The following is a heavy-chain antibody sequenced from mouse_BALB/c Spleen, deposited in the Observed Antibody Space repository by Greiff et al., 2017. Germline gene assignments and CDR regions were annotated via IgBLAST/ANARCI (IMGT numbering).Heavy chain of an antibody. J-gene: IGHJ4*01. Sequence: EVQVVESGPELVKPGASVKMSCKASGYTFTRYVMHWVKQKPGQGLEWIGYINPYNDGTKYNEKFKGKATLTSDKSSSTAYMELSSLTSEDSAVYYCARPATTAMDYWGQGTAVTVSS. D-gene: IGHD1-2*01. CDR2: INPYNDGT. CDR3: ARPATTAMDY. CDR1: GYTFTRYV. V-gene: IGHV1-14*01.